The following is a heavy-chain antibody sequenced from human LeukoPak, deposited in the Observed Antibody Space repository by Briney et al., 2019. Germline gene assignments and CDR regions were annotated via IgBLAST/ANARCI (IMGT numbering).Heavy chain of an antibody. Sequence: GGSLRLSCAASGFSFSNYGMSWVRQAPGKGLEWVANIKQDGSEKYYVDSVKGRFTISRDNAKNSLYLQMNSLRAEDTAVYYCATPREDYGGPDLFDYWGQGTLVTVSS. CDR3: ATPREDYGGPDLFDY. D-gene: IGHD4-23*01. J-gene: IGHJ4*02. V-gene: IGHV3-7*01. CDR1: GFSFSNYG. CDR2: IKQDGSEK.